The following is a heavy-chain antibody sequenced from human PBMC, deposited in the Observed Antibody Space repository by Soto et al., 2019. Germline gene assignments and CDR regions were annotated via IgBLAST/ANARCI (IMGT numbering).Heavy chain of an antibody. D-gene: IGHD5-18*01. CDR2: ISTYNGNT. CDR3: ARDYSYGIFGY. CDR1: GYNFTTYG. Sequence: QVQLVQSGAEVKKPGASVKVSCKASGYNFTTYGISWVRQAPGQGLEWMGWISTYNGNTNSAQKLQGRVTMTTDTSTTRAYMELRSLRSDDTAVYYCARDYSYGIFGYWGQGTLVTVSS. J-gene: IGHJ4*02. V-gene: IGHV1-18*01.